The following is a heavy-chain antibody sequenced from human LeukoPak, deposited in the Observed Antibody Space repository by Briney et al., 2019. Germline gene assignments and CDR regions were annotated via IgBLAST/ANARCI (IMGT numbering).Heavy chain of an antibody. V-gene: IGHV4-39*01. J-gene: IGHJ4*02. CDR3: ASLSCSYSQWSDY. D-gene: IGHD2-21*01. CDR2: IYYSGST. Sequence: PSETLSLTCDVSGGSVTSTNWWTWFRQPPGKGLEWIGSIYYSGSTYYNPSLKSRLTISVDTSKNQFSMRLSSVTAADTAVYYCASLSCSYSQWSDYWGQGTLVTVSS. CDR1: GGSVTSTNW.